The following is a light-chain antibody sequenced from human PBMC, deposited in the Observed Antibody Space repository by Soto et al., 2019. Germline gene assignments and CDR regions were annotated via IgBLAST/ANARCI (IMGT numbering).Light chain of an antibody. CDR2: DAS. J-gene: IGKJ4*01. CDR3: QQYDNLPLT. Sequence: DIQMTQSPSSLSAFVGDRVTITCQASQDISNYLNWYQQKPGKAPKLLIYDASNLQTGVPSRFSGSGSGTDFTFIIISLQPEDIATYYCQQYDNLPLTFGGGTKVEIK. V-gene: IGKV1-33*01. CDR1: QDISNY.